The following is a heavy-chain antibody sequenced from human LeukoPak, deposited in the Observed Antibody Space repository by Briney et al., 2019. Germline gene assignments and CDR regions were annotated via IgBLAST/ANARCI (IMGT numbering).Heavy chain of an antibody. D-gene: IGHD3-10*01. CDR3: ARNYGSGSYYNHMDV. V-gene: IGHV3-20*04. CDR1: GFTFDDYG. J-gene: IGHJ6*03. CDR2: INWNGGST. Sequence: GGSLRLSCAASGFTFDDYGMSWVRQAPGKGLEWVSGINWNGGSTGYADSVKGRFTISRDNAKNSLYLQMNSLRAEDTALYYCARNYGSGSYYNHMDVWGKGTTVTVSS.